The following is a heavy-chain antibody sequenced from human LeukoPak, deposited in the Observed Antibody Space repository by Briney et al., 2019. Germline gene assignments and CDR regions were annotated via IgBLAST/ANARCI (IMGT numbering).Heavy chain of an antibody. CDR1: GYTITSYG. CDR3: ARDNDQLGSGSYYFDY. D-gene: IGHD3-10*01. J-gene: IGHJ4*02. Sequence: ASVKVSCKASGYTITSYGISWVRQAPGQGFEWMGWISAYNGNTNYAQKLQGRVTMTTDTSTSTAYMELRSLRSDDTAVYYCARDNDQLGSGSYYFDYWGQGTLVTVSS. V-gene: IGHV1-18*01. CDR2: ISAYNGNT.